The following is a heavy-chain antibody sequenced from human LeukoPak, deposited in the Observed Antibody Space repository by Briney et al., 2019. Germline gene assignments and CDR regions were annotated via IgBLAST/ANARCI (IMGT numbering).Heavy chain of an antibody. D-gene: IGHD3-10*01. CDR2: INHSGRT. V-gene: IGHV4-39*01. J-gene: IGHJ5*02. Sequence: SETLSLTRTVSRSSISSSSYYWGWIRQPPGKGLEWIGIINHSGRTYFKSSLKSRITISVDTSRNQFSLNLSSVTAADTAVYFCGRHNIRGVSHWFDPWGQGTQVTVSS. CDR3: GRHNIRGVSHWFDP. CDR1: RSSISSSSYY.